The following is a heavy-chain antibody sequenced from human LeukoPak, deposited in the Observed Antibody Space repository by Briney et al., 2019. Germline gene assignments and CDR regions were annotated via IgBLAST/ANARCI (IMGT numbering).Heavy chain of an antibody. Sequence: ASVKVSCKASGYTFTSYGISWVRQAPGQGLEWMGWISAYNGNTNYAQKLQGRVTMTTDTSTSTAYMELRSLRSDDTAVYYCVTNPVDSSGLKYYFDYWGQGTLVTVSS. D-gene: IGHD6-25*01. J-gene: IGHJ4*02. CDR2: ISAYNGNT. CDR3: VTNPVDSSGLKYYFDY. V-gene: IGHV1-18*01. CDR1: GYTFTSYG.